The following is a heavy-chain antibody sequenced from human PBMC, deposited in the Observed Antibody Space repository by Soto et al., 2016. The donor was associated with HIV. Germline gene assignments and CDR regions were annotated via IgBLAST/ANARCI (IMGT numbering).Heavy chain of an antibody. Sequence: QVQLQESGPGLVKPSETLSLTCTVSGGSISSYYWSWIRQPPGKGLEWIGYIYYSGSTNYNPSLKSRVTISVDTSKNQFSLKLSSVTAADTAVYYCARGDSYYYYMDVWGKGDHGHRLL. V-gene: IGHV4-59*01. J-gene: IGHJ6*03. CDR3: ARGDSYYYYMDV. CDR1: GGSISSYY. CDR2: IYYSGST.